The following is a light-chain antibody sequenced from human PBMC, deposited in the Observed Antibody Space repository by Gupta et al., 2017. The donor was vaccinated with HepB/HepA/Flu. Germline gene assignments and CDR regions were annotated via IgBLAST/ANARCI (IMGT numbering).Light chain of an antibody. CDR2: DTD. CDR3: ALAFSGVLI. J-gene: IGLJ2*01. V-gene: IGLV7-46*01. Sequence: QAVVTQEPSLTVSPGGTVTLTCGSTTGTVTGGHYPYWSQQTPGHVPRTLIHDTDKKPSPTPARFSGSLLGGKAALTMSGAQAEDDSYYSCALAFSGVLIFGGGTKLTVL. CDR1: TGTVTGGHY.